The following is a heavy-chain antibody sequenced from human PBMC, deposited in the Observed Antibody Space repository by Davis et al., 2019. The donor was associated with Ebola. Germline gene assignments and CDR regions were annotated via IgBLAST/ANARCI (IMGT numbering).Heavy chain of an antibody. V-gene: IGHV3-66*01. CDR3: ARERGYSSGWYSGWFDP. CDR1: GFTVSSNY. Sequence: GESLKISCAASGFTVSSNYMSWVRQAPGKGLEWVSVIYSGGSTYYADSVKGRFTISRDNSKNTLYLQMNSLRAEDTAVYYCARERGYSSGWYSGWFDPWGQGTLVTVSS. D-gene: IGHD6-19*01. CDR2: IYSGGST. J-gene: IGHJ5*02.